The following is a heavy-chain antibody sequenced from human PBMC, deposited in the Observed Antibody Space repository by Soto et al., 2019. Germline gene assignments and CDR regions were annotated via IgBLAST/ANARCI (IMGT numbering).Heavy chain of an antibody. CDR2: ISWNSDSI. D-gene: IGHD3-3*01. CDR3: TKVGGLYDFWSGPLHFDL. Sequence: EAQLVESGGGLVQPGRSLRLSCAGSGFIFDDFAIHWVRQAPGKGLEWVSGISWNSDSIGYAGSVKGRFTISRDNAKNALYLQMNSLRVEDTALYYCTKVGGLYDFWSGPLHFDLWGQGTIVTVSS. J-gene: IGHJ4*02. V-gene: IGHV3-9*01. CDR1: GFIFDDFA.